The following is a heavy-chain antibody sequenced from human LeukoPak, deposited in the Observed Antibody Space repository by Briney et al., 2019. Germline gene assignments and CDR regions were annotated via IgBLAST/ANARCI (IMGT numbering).Heavy chain of an antibody. V-gene: IGHV1-69*13. CDR2: ILPIFGTA. Sequence: SVKVSCKTSGGTFGSYVISWVRQAPGQGLDWMGGILPIFGTADYAQKFQGRVTITADESTNTTYMELRSLTSEDTAVYYCARDRGGLDPWGQGTLVTVSS. D-gene: IGHD4-17*01. CDR3: ARDRGGLDP. CDR1: GGTFGSYV. J-gene: IGHJ5*02.